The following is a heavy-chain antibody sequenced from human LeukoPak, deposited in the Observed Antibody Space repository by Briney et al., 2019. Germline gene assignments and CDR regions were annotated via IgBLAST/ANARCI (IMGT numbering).Heavy chain of an antibody. Sequence: SGGSLRLSCAASVFTFSSYAMSWVRQAPGKGLEWVSAMSGRGGSTYYADSVKGRVTISRDNSKNTRYLQMNSLRADDAAVCYCAKPHGYSGYDCGYWRQGTLVTVSS. V-gene: IGHV3-23*01. CDR1: VFTFSSYA. CDR2: MSGRGGST. J-gene: IGHJ4*02. D-gene: IGHD5-12*01. CDR3: AKPHGYSGYDCGY.